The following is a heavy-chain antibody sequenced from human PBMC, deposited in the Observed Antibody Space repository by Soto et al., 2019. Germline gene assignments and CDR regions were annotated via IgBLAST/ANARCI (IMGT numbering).Heavy chain of an antibody. CDR2: AYYSEST. J-gene: IGHJ4*02. V-gene: IGHV4-39*01. CDR1: GASIRSSTYQ. Sequence: PSETLSLTCTVSGASIRSSTYQWGWIRQPPGRGLEWIGSAYYSESTYYNPPLKSRVTISVDTSKNQFSLKVSSVTAADTAVYYCARHRHWKVDYWGQGTLVTVSS. D-gene: IGHD1-1*01. CDR3: ARHRHWKVDY.